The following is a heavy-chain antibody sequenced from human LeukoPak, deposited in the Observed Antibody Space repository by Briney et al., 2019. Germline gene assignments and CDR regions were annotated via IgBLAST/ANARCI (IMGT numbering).Heavy chain of an antibody. J-gene: IGHJ4*02. Sequence: GGSLRLSCAASGFTFSDYYMSWIRQAPGKGLEWVSYISSSSSYTNYADSVKGRFTISRDNAKNTVYLQINNLRAEDTAVYYCARDRYYVPDNWGQGTLVTVSS. CDR3: ARDRYYVPDN. CDR1: GFTFSDYY. CDR2: ISSSSSYT. D-gene: IGHD3-10*02. V-gene: IGHV3-11*06.